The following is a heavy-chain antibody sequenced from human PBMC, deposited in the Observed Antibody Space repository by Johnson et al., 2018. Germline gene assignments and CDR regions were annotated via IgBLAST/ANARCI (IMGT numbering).Heavy chain of an antibody. CDR2: IWYDGSNK. CDR1: GFTFSSYG. J-gene: IGHJ3*02. Sequence: VQLVESGGGVVQPGRSLRLSCAASGFTFSSYGMHWVRQAPGKGLEWVAVIWYDGSNKYYADSVKGRFTISRDNSKNTLYLQMNTLRAEDTAGYYSARDRGYGSGSYGAFDIWGQGTMVTVSS. CDR3: ARDRGYGSGSYGAFDI. D-gene: IGHD3-10*01. V-gene: IGHV3-33*01.